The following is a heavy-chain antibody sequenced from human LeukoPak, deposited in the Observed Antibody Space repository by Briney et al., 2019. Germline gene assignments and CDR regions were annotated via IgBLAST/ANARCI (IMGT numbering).Heavy chain of an antibody. V-gene: IGHV1-69*04. Sequence: SVKVSCKASGGTFSSYAISWERQAPGQGLEWMGRIIPILGIANYAQEFQGRVTITADKSTSTAYMELSSLRSEDTAVYYCARPSGYCSGGSCKGFDYWGQGTLVTVSS. J-gene: IGHJ4*02. CDR2: IIPILGIA. CDR3: ARPSGYCSGGSCKGFDY. CDR1: GGTFSSYA. D-gene: IGHD2-15*01.